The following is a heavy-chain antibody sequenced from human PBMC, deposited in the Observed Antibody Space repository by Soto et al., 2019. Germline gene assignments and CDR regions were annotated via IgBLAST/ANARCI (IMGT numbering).Heavy chain of an antibody. CDR2: INHSGST. D-gene: IGHD3-10*01. CDR3: ARVAFITMVRGVITYNWFDP. CDR1: GGSFSGYY. J-gene: IGHJ5*02. V-gene: IGHV4-34*01. Sequence: PSETLSLTCAVYGGSFSGYYWSWIRQPPGKGLEWIGEINHSGSTNYNPSLKSRVTISVDTSKNQFSLKLSSVTAADTAVYYCARVAFITMVRGVITYNWFDPWGQGTLVTVSS.